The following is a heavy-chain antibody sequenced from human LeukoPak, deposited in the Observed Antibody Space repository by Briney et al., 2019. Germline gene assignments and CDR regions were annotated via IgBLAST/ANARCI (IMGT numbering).Heavy chain of an antibody. V-gene: IGHV4-39*01. CDR3: ARTESYDILTGYWYFDY. CDR2: IYYSGSM. Sequence: SETLSLTCSVSGGSISSSSYYWGWIRQPPGKGLEWIGSIYYSGSMYYNPSIRSRLTIFVDTSKNQFSLKLSSVTAADTAVYYCARTESYDILTGYWYFDYWGQGILVTVSS. CDR1: GGSISSSSYY. D-gene: IGHD3-9*01. J-gene: IGHJ4*02.